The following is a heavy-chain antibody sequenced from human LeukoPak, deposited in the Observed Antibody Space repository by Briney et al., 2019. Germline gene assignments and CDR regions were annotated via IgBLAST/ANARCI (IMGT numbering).Heavy chain of an antibody. CDR2: ISSSGSTI. Sequence: GGSLRLSCAASGFTFSSYEMNWVRQAPGKGLEWVSYISSSGSTIYYADSVKGRFTISRDNSKNTLYLQMNSLRAEDTAVYYCAKDQNYYGSGSNEENWFDPWGQGTLVTVSS. D-gene: IGHD3-10*01. CDR1: GFTFSSYE. V-gene: IGHV3-48*03. CDR3: AKDQNYYGSGSNEENWFDP. J-gene: IGHJ5*02.